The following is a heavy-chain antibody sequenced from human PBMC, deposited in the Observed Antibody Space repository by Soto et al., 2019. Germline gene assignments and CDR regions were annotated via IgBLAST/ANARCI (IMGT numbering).Heavy chain of an antibody. J-gene: IGHJ6*02. V-gene: IGHV5-10-1*01. Sequence: GESLKISCKGSGYSFTSYWISWVRQMPGKGLEWMGRIDPSDSYTNYSPSFQGHVTISADKSISTAYLQWSSLKASDTAMYYCARRDCSSTSCYPYYHYGMDVWGQGTTVTVSS. D-gene: IGHD2-2*01. CDR3: ARRDCSSTSCYPYYHYGMDV. CDR1: GYSFTSYW. CDR2: IDPSDSYT.